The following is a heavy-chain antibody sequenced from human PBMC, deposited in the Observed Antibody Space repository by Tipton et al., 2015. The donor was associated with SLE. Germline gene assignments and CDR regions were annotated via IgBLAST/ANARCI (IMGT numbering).Heavy chain of an antibody. J-gene: IGHJ4*02. Sequence: TLSLTCSVSTYSISNGHYWAWVRQPPGKGLEWIGTVYHTGNTYYNPSLKSRVTMSVDTSKNQFSLKLNSVTAADTAVHYCAKNSGSYYFDDWGQGTLVTVSA. D-gene: IGHD3-10*01. CDR1: TYSISNGHY. V-gene: IGHV4-38-2*01. CDR2: VYHTGNT. CDR3: AKNSGSYYFDD.